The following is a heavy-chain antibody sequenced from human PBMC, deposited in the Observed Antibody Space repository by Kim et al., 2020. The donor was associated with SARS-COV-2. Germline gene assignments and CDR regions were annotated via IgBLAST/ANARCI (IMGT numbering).Heavy chain of an antibody. V-gene: IGHV3-11*06. J-gene: IGHJ2*01. Sequence: SVKGRFTISRDNAKNSLCLQMNSLRAEDTGVYYCAGVDHYFEESGYRSFDLWGRGTLVTVPS. CDR3: AGVDHYFEESGYRSFDL. D-gene: IGHD3-3*01.